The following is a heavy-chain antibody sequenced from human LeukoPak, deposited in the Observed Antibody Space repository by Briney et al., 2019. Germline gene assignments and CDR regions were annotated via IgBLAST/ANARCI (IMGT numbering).Heavy chain of an antibody. CDR2: ISPNSDDT. J-gene: IGHJ4*02. D-gene: IGHD6-25*01. Sequence: ASVKVSCEASGYSFSGYYIHWVRQAPGQGLEWMGCISPNSDDTKYAQKFRGRVTLTRDTSISTAYMDLSSLRSDDTAVYYRAREVRTYSSGWTLYLDYWGQGTLVTVSS. CDR1: GYSFSGYY. CDR3: AREVRTYSSGWTLYLDY. V-gene: IGHV1-2*02.